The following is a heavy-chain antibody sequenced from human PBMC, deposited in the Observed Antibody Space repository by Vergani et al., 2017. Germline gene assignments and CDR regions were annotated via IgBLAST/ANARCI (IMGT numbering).Heavy chain of an antibody. D-gene: IGHD6-13*01. CDR2: IRSKAYGGTT. Sequence: EVQLLESGGGLVQPGGSLRLSCAASGFTFSNFAMSWVRQAPGKGLEWVGFIRSKAYGGTTEYAASVKGRFTISRDDSKSIAYLQMNSLKTEDTAVYYCTSGYMVFDYWGQGTLVTVSS. J-gene: IGHJ4*02. V-gene: IGHV3-49*04. CDR1: GFTFSNFA. CDR3: TSGYMVFDY.